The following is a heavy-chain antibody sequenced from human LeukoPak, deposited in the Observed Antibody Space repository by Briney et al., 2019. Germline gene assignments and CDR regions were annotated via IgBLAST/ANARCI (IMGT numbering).Heavy chain of an antibody. J-gene: IGHJ6*03. CDR2: IKTDGSIT. CDR3: ARAASTLYYYYYMDV. V-gene: IGHV3-74*01. D-gene: IGHD2-2*01. Sequence: GGSLRLSCAASGFSFSVYWMHWVRQAPGKGPVWVSRIKTDGSITDYADFVKGRFTISRDNAKNTLYLQMNSLRAEDTAVYYCARAASTLYYYYYMDVWGKGTTVTVSS. CDR1: GFSFSVYW.